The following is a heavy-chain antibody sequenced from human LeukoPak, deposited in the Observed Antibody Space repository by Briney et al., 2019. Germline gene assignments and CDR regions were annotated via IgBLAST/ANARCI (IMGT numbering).Heavy chain of an antibody. J-gene: IGHJ4*02. CDR2: IYYSGST. CDR1: GGSISTYY. D-gene: IGHD5-18*01. V-gene: IGHV4-59*01. Sequence: SETLSLTCTVSGGSISTYYWSWIRQPPGKGLEWIGYIYYSGSTNYNPSLKSRVTISVDTSKNQFSLRLSSVTAADTAVYYCAGGGYSYGFVDYWGQGTLVTVSS. CDR3: AGGGYSYGFVDY.